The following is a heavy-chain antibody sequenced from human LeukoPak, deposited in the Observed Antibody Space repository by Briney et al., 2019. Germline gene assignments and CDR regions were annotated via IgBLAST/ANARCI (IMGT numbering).Heavy chain of an antibody. Sequence: PGGSLRLSCAASGFTFSTFAMHWVRLSPGKGLEWVSSITGSGPYILYADSVKRRFTISRDNTKNLLYLEMNSLRAEDTDMYYCVRDVGAVRGEVYFDYWGQGTLVTVSS. V-gene: IGHV3-21*06. CDR3: VRDVGAVRGEVYFDY. D-gene: IGHD3-16*01. J-gene: IGHJ4*02. CDR1: GFTFSTFA. CDR2: ITGSGPYI.